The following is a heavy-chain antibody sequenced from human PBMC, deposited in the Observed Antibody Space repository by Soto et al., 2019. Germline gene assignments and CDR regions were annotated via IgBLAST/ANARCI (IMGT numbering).Heavy chain of an antibody. Sequence: QVQLVQSGAEVKKPGSSVKVSCKASGGTFSSYAISWVRQAPGQGLEWMGGIIPIFGTANYAQKFQGRVTITADESTSTAYMELSSLRTEDTAVYYCARTRQNDYGDYLGLDYWGQGTLVTVSS. V-gene: IGHV1-69*01. D-gene: IGHD4-17*01. CDR3: ARTRQNDYGDYLGLDY. CDR1: GGTFSSYA. J-gene: IGHJ4*02. CDR2: IIPIFGTA.